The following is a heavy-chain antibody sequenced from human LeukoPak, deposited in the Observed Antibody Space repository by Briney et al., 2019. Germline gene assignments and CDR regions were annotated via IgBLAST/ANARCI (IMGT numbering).Heavy chain of an antibody. Sequence: GGSLRLSCAASGFTFSSYAMSWVRQAPGKGLEWVSTISGSGGSTYYADSVKGRFTISRDNSKNTLYLQMNSLRAEDTAVYCCAKDFGDILTGLSVYYYMDVWGKGTTVTISS. CDR3: AKDFGDILTGLSVYYYMDV. J-gene: IGHJ6*03. D-gene: IGHD3-9*01. CDR1: GFTFSSYA. CDR2: ISGSGGST. V-gene: IGHV3-23*01.